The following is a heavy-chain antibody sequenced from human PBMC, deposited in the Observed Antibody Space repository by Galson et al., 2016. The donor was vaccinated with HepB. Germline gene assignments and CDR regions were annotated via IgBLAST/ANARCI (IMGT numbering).Heavy chain of an antibody. D-gene: IGHD2-21*02. CDR2: IDWDDDK. J-gene: IGHJ6*02. CDR3: ARTRPPDCGGDCYYYYNVDV. V-gene: IGHV2-70*01. Sequence: PALVKPTQTLTLTCTVSGVSLRTSGVCVAWIRQPPGKALEWPALIDWDDDKYYSTSLRARLTISKDTSINQVVLTVTNMDPAETATYYCARTRPPDCGGDCYYYYNVDVWGRGTTVTVSS. CDR1: GVSLRTSGVC.